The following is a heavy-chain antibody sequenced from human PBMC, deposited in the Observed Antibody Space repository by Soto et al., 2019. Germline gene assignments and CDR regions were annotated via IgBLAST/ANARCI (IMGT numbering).Heavy chain of an antibody. CDR2: IYHSGST. D-gene: IGHD2-15*01. CDR3: AIVRGYCSGGSCYYGLVFEY. CDR1: SGSISSSNW. J-gene: IGHJ4*02. V-gene: IGHV4-4*02. Sequence: QVQLQESGPGLVKPSGTLSLTCAVSSGSISSSNWWSWVRQPPGKGLEWIGEIYHSGSTNYNPSLKSRVTISVDKSKNQFSLKLSSVTAADTAVYYCAIVRGYCSGGSCYYGLVFEYWGQGTLVTVSS.